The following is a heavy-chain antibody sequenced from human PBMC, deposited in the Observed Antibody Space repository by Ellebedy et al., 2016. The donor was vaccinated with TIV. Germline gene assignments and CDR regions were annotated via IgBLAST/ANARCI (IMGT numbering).Heavy chain of an antibody. V-gene: IGHV4-59*01. CDR3: AREGTDGYNYFDY. Sequence: MPSETLSLTCTASGDSISSYYWNWIRQPPGKGLEWIAYVHYSGSTNYNPSLESRVTISVDTSKNQVSLNLTSVTAADTAVYYCAREGTDGYNYFDYWGRGTLVTVSS. J-gene: IGHJ4*02. D-gene: IGHD5-24*01. CDR2: VHYSGST. CDR1: GDSISSYY.